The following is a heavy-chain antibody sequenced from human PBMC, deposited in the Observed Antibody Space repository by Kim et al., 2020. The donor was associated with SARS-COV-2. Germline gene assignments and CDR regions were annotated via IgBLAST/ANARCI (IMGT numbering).Heavy chain of an antibody. V-gene: IGHV3-7*03. Sequence: GGSLRLSCAASGFTFSSYWMSWVRQAPGKGLEWVANIKQDGSEKYYVDSVKGRFTISRDNAKNSLYLQMNSLRAEDTAVYYCARDFPTYCGGDCYAYWGQGTLSPSPQ. CDR2: IKQDGSEK. CDR1: GFTFSSYW. CDR3: ARDFPTYCGGDCYAY. J-gene: IGHJ4*02. D-gene: IGHD2-21*01.